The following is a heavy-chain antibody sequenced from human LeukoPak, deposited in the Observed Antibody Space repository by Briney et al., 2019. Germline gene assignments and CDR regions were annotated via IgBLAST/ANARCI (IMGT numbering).Heavy chain of an antibody. Sequence: PGGSLRLSCAASGFTFSSYAMSWVRQAPGKGLEWVSAISGSGGSTYYADSVKGRFTISRDNSKNTLYLQMNSLRAEDTAVYYCARDSRQQLASYYYYGMDVWGQGTTVTVSS. J-gene: IGHJ6*02. CDR3: ARDSRQQLASYYYYGMDV. V-gene: IGHV3-23*01. CDR1: GFTFSSYA. CDR2: ISGSGGST. D-gene: IGHD6-13*01.